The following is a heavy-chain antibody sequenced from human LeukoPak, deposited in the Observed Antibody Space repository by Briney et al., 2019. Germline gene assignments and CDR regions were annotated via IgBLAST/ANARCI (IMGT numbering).Heavy chain of an antibody. V-gene: IGHV2-70*20. D-gene: IGHD5-24*01. J-gene: IGHJ4*02. CDR2: IDWDADK. Sequence: SGPALVKPTQTLTLTCTISGFSLNARGMCVGWVRQPPGKALEWLALIDWDADKFYRPSLETRPTISRDNSKNQVVLAMTNVDPVDTATYYCARIRYGDDYNYEGGAFDSWGQGTLVTVSS. CDR3: ARIRYGDDYNYEGGAFDS. CDR1: GFSLNARGMC.